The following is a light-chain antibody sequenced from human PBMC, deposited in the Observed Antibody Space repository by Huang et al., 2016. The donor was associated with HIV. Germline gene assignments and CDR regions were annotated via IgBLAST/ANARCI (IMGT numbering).Light chain of an antibody. CDR2: LGS. J-gene: IGKJ1*01. V-gene: IGKV2-28*01. Sequence: DIVLTQSPLSLPVTPGEPASISCRSSPTLLHSSGYNYLDWYLQKPGQSPQLLISLGSNRASGVHDRFSGSGSGTDFTLKISRVEAEDVGVYYCMQALQTPRTFGQGTKVEIK. CDR1: PTLLHSSGYNY. CDR3: MQALQTPRT.